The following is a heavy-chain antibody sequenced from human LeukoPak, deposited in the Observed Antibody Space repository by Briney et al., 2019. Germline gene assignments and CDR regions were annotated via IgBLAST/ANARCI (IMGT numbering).Heavy chain of an antibody. CDR1: GFTFMNYA. Sequence: PGGSLRLSCAASGFTFMNYAMSWIRQAPGKGLEWVSAIGGSGANTYYADSVKGRFTISRDNSKNTLFLQMNNPKTEDTAVYYCVRDDDRPDNGLDYWGQGTLVTVSS. CDR2: IGGSGANT. J-gene: IGHJ4*02. D-gene: IGHD3-22*01. CDR3: VRDDDRPDNGLDY. V-gene: IGHV3-23*01.